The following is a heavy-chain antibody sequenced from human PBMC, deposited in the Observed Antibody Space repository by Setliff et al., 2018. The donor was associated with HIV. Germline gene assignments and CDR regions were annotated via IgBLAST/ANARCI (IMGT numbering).Heavy chain of an antibody. CDR1: GGSISSSY. D-gene: IGHD4-4*01. V-gene: IGHV4-59*12. Sequence: PSETLSLTCTVSGGSISSSYWSWIRQPPGKGLEWIGYIYYSGSTNYNPSLKSRVTISVDTSKKQFSLKLSSVPAADTAIYYCARGGSMTTLNNWGQGTLVTVSS. CDR3: ARGGSMTTLNN. CDR2: IYYSGST. J-gene: IGHJ4*02.